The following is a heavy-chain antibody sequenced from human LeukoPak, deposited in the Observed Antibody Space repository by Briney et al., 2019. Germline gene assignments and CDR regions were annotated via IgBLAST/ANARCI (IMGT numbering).Heavy chain of an antibody. D-gene: IGHD6-25*01. J-gene: IGHJ6*03. Sequence: SETLSLTCAVSGASISGSGYYLGWIRQPPGKGLEWIGNIYYTGSTYYNASLQSRVTISIDMSKNQFSLKLSSVTAADTAVYYCARLNRAQQRDAYYYYYYMDVWGKGTTVTVSS. CDR2: IYYTGST. V-gene: IGHV4-39*01. CDR3: ARLNRAQQRDAYYYYYYMDV. CDR1: GASISGSGYY.